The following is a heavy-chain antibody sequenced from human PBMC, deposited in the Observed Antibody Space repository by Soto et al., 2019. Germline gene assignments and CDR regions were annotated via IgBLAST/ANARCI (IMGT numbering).Heavy chain of an antibody. V-gene: IGHV4-30-2*01. Sequence: QLQLQESGSGLVKPSQTLSLTCAVSGGSISSGGYSWSWIRQPPGKVLEWIGYIYHSGSTYYNPSLKSRVTISVDRSKNHFSLKLSSVTAADTAVYYCAGADRTMGDAFDIWGQGTMVTVSS. D-gene: IGHD3-10*01. J-gene: IGHJ3*02. CDR1: GGSISSGGYS. CDR2: IYHSGST. CDR3: AGADRTMGDAFDI.